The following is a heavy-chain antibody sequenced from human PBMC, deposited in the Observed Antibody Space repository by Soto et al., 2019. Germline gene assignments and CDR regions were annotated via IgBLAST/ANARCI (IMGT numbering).Heavy chain of an antibody. CDR2: VIPILGMS. D-gene: IGHD4-17*01. J-gene: IGHJ4*02. Sequence: QVQLVQSGAEVKMPGSSVTVSCTASGDTFSKYTINWVRQAPGQGPEWVGRVIPILGMSDYAHKFQGRVSXXXXXXXXXXXXXXXXXXXXXXXXXXXXTSXGXXXXHFDNWGQGTLVTVSS. CDR1: GDTFSKYT. V-gene: IGHV1-69*02. CDR3: XTSXGXXXXHFDN.